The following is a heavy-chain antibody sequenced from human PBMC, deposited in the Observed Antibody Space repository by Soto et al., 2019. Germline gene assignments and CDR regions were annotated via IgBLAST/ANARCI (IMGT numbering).Heavy chain of an antibody. CDR1: GFNFSSYA. V-gene: IGHV3-23*01. CDR2: ISGSGGST. Sequence: PGASLRLSCAASGFNFSSYAMSWVRQAPGKGLEWVSAISGSGGSTYYAASVKGRFTISRDNSKNTLYLQMNSLRAEDTAVYYCAKDQVDTAMVSYGMDVWGQGTTVTVSS. D-gene: IGHD5-18*01. CDR3: AKDQVDTAMVSYGMDV. J-gene: IGHJ6*02.